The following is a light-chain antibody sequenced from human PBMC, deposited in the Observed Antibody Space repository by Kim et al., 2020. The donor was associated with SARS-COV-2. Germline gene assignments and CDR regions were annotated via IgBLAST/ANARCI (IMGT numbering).Light chain of an antibody. V-gene: IGLV3-21*04. J-gene: IGLJ1*01. CDR3: PAWGSSRDFPYV. CDR2: YDS. CDR1: NIGSKS. Sequence: SYELTQPPSVSVAPGKTARLTCGGNNIGSKSVHWYPQKPGQAPVLVIYYDSDRPSGIPERFTGSNSGNTATLTISRVEAGDEADHYCPAWGSSRDFPYV.